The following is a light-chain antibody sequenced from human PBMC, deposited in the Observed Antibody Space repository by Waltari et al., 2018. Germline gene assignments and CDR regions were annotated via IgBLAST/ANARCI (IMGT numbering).Light chain of an antibody. CDR2: DVT. CDR3: SSYTGSTNNLYV. J-gene: IGLJ1*01. CDR1: SSDAGAYVY. V-gene: IGLV2-8*01. Sequence: SALTQPPPASGSPGQSVAISCTGTSSDAGAYVYVSGYQQHPGKAPKLIMYDVTNRPSGVPDRFSGSKSGNTASLTVSGLQADDEADYHCSSYTGSTNNLYVFGTGTKVTVL.